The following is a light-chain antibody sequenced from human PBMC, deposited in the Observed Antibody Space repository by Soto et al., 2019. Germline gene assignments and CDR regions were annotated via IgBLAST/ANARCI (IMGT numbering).Light chain of an antibody. V-gene: IGKV3-15*01. CDR3: QQYNNWPS. CDR1: QTVSRN. Sequence: EVVMTQSPATLSVSPGKISTLSCRASQTVSRNLAWYQQRPGQAPRLLIYDISNRAAGVPARLSGSGSETEFTLTIRSMQSEDFAVYFCQQYNNWPSFGHGTRLEIK. J-gene: IGKJ5*01. CDR2: DIS.